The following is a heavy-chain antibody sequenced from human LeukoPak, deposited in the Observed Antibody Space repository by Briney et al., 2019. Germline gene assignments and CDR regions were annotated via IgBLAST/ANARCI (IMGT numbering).Heavy chain of an antibody. CDR3: ARQRPGIAVAGPFDY. D-gene: IGHD6-19*01. J-gene: IGHJ4*02. Sequence: PSETLTLPCTVSGGSTSSYYWSWIRQPPGKGLEWIGYIYYSGSTNYNPSLKSRVTISVDTSKNQFSLKLSSVTAADTAVYYCARQRPGIAVAGPFDYWGQGTLVTVSS. V-gene: IGHV4-59*08. CDR2: IYYSGST. CDR1: GGSTSSYY.